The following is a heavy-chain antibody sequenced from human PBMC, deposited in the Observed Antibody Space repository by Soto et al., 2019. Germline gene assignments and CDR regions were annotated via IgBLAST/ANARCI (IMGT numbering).Heavy chain of an antibody. J-gene: IGHJ4*02. V-gene: IGHV3-72*01. CDR1: GFTFSDHY. D-gene: IGHD3-16*02. CDR3: ATAGGGYHYAY. Sequence: GGSLRLSCAASGFTFSDHYMDWVRQAPGKGLEWVGRARNKANSYTTEYAASVTGRFTISRDESANSLYLQINSLKTEDTAVYYCATAGGGYHYAYWGQGTLVTVSS. CDR2: ARNKANSYTT.